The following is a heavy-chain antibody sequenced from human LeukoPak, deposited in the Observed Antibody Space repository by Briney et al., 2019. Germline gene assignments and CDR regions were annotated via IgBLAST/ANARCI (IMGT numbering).Heavy chain of an antibody. J-gene: IGHJ4*02. CDR2: ISGSGGST. CDR3: ARRVATYYFDY. Sequence: GGSLRLSCAASRFTFSSYAMSWVRQAPGKGLEWVSAISGSGGSTYHADSVKGRITISRDNSKNTLYLQMNSLRAEDTAVYYCARRVATYYFDYWGQGTLVTVSS. D-gene: IGHD5-12*01. CDR1: RFTFSSYA. V-gene: IGHV3-23*01.